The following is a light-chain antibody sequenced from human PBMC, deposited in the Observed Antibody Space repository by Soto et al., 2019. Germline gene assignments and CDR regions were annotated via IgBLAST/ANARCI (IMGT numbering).Light chain of an antibody. CDR1: QNVSTY. J-gene: IGKJ1*01. CDR2: SAS. CDR3: QQYNDWPPRWT. Sequence: EIVMTQSPATLSVSPGESATLSCRASQNVSTYLAWYQQKPCQAPRLLIYSASTRATGITARFSGGGSGTEFTLTISSLQSEDFAVYICQQYNDWPPRWTFGQGTKVDIK. V-gene: IGKV3-15*01.